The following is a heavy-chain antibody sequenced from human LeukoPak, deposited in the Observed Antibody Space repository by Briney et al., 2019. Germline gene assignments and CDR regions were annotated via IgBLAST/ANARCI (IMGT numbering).Heavy chain of an antibody. J-gene: IGHJ4*02. CDR2: ISYDGSNK. D-gene: IGHD3-22*01. V-gene: IGHV3-30*04. Sequence: PGGSLRLSCAASGFTFSSYAMHWVRQAPGKGLEWVAVISYDGSNKYYADSVKGRFTISRDNSKNTLYLQMNSLRAEDTAVYYCARDSSGYRFDYWGQGTLVTVSS. CDR1: GFTFSSYA. CDR3: ARDSSGYRFDY.